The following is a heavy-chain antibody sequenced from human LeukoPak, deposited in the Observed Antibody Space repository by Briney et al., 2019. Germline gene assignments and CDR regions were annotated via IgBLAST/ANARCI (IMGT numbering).Heavy chain of an antibody. J-gene: IGHJ4*02. V-gene: IGHV3-23*01. CDR1: GFTFSSAA. Sequence: GGSLRLSCVASGFTFSSAAMTWVRQAPGKGLEWVSTITGSDDATYYANSVKGRFTISRDSSTNTLHLQVNSLRIEDTAIYYCAKGPQLYSGYHPDYWGQGTLVTVSS. CDR2: ITGSDDAT. D-gene: IGHD3-22*01. CDR3: AKGPQLYSGYHPDY.